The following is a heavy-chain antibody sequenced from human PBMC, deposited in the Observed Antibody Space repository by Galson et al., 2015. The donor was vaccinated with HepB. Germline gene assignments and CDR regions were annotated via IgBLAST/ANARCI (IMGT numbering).Heavy chain of an antibody. V-gene: IGHV1-69*04. CDR3: ARATIIAAADYYYYYMDV. J-gene: IGHJ6*03. CDR2: IIPILGIA. D-gene: IGHD6-13*01. CDR1: GGTFSSYA. Sequence: SVKVSCKASGGTFSSYAISWVRQAPGQGLEWMGRIIPILGIANYAQKFQGRVTITADKSTSTAYMELSSLRSEDTAVYYCARATIIAAADYYYYYMDVWGKGTTVTVSS.